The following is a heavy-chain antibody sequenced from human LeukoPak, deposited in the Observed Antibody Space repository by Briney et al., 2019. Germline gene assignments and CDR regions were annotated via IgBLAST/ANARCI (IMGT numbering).Heavy chain of an antibody. CDR1: GFTFSSYS. Sequence: GGSLRLSCAASGFTFSSYSMNWVRQAPGKGLEWVSSISSSSSYIYYADSVKGRFTISRDNAKNSLYLQMNSLRAEDTAVYYCARALGSTVTSTPLAYWGQGTLVTVSS. V-gene: IGHV3-21*01. CDR2: ISSSSSYI. CDR3: ARALGSTVTSTPLAY. J-gene: IGHJ4*02. D-gene: IGHD4-17*01.